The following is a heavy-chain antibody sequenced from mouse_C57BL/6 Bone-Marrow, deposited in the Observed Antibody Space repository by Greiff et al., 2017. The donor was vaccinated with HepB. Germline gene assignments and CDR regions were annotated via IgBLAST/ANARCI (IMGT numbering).Heavy chain of an antibody. Sequence: VQLQESGAELVKPGASVKISCKASGYAFSSYWMNWVKQRPGKGLEWIGQIYPGDGDTNYNGKFKGKATLTADKSSSTAYMQLSSLTSEDSAVYFCARYYYGSSFPYYFDYWGQGTTLTVSS. CDR1: GYAFSSYW. J-gene: IGHJ2*01. CDR3: ARYYYGSSFPYYFDY. D-gene: IGHD1-1*01. V-gene: IGHV1-80*01. CDR2: IYPGDGDT.